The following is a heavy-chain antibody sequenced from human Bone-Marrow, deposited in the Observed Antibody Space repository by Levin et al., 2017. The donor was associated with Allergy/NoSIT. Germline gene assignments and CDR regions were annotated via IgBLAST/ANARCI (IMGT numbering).Heavy chain of an antibody. CDR3: ARDHPPGAPIDY. J-gene: IGHJ4*02. CDR1: GYSISSGYY. CDR2: IYHSGST. Sequence: ESLKISCAVSGYSISSGYYWGWIRQPPGKGLEWIGSIYHSGSTYYNPSLKSRVTISVDTSKNQFSLKLSSVTAADTAVYYCARDHPPGAPIDYWGQGTLVTVSS. V-gene: IGHV4-38-2*02.